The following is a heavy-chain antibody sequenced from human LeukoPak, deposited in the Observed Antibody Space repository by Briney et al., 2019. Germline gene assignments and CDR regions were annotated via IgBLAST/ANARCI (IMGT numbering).Heavy chain of an antibody. J-gene: IGHJ4*02. CDR2: IRYDGSNK. Sequence: GGSLRLSCAASGFTFSSYWMHWVRQAPGKGLEWVAFIRYDGSNKYYADSVKGRFTISRDNSKNILYLQMNSLRAEDTAVYYCARDSDEYCSGGACSAFDHWGQGTLVTVSS. CDR3: ARDSDEYCSGGACSAFDH. CDR1: GFTFSSYW. V-gene: IGHV3-30*02. D-gene: IGHD2-15*01.